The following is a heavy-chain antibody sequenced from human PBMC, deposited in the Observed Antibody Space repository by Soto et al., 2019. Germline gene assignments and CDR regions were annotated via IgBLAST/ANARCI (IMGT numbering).Heavy chain of an antibody. CDR1: GGTFSSYA. CDR2: IIPIFGTT. V-gene: IGHV1-69*06. Sequence: SVKISCKASGGTFSSYAISWVRQAPGQGLEWMGGIIPIFGTTNYARRFQGRVTITADKSTSTAYMELRSLRSEDTAVYYCARGTRSGSYYYYGLDVRGQGTTVTVS. J-gene: IGHJ6*02. D-gene: IGHD1-26*01. CDR3: ARGTRSGSYYYYGLDV.